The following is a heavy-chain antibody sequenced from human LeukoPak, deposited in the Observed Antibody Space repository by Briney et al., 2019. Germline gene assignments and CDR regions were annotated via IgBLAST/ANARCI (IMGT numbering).Heavy chain of an antibody. Sequence: SETLSLTCTVSGVPISTYFWSWIRQPPGKGLEWIGYIFYSGSANYNPSLKSRVTISVDTSKNQFSLKLSSVTAADTAVYYCARAKGRVTAFYYYYYYMDVWGKGTTVTVSS. J-gene: IGHJ6*03. V-gene: IGHV4-59*12. CDR2: IFYSGSA. CDR1: GVPISTYF. CDR3: ARAKGRVTAFYYYYYYMDV. D-gene: IGHD2-21*02.